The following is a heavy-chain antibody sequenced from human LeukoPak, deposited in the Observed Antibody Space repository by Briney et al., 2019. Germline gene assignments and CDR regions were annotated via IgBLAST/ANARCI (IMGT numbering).Heavy chain of an antibody. D-gene: IGHD3-10*01. J-gene: IGHJ4*02. V-gene: IGHV1-18*01. CDR3: ARDTLASGSYYNGGSFDY. CDR2: ISAYNGDT. Sequence: ASVKVSCKASGYTFTSYGISWVRQAPGQGLEWMGWISAYNGDTNYAQKLQGRVTMTTDTSTSTAYMELRSLRSDDTVVYYCARDTLASGSYYNGGSFDYWGQGTLVTVSS. CDR1: GYTFTSYG.